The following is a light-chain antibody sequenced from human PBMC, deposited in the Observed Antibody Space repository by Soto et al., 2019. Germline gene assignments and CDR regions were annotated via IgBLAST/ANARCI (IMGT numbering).Light chain of an antibody. J-gene: IGKJ4*02. CDR2: KAS. V-gene: IGKV1-5*03. CDR1: QSISSS. Sequence: DIQMTQSPSTLSASVGDRVTITCRASQSISSSLAWYQQRPGKAPKLLIHKASSIESGIPARFSGSGSGTEFTLTISSLQPDDFAAYYCQQYNSYSRTFGGGTNVEIK. CDR3: QQYNSYSRT.